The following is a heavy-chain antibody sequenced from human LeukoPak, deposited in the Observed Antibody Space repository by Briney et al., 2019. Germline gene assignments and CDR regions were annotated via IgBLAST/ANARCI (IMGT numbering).Heavy chain of an antibody. J-gene: IGHJ4*02. CDR3: ARESGSYLYFDY. D-gene: IGHD1-26*01. CDR2: INSDGSTT. V-gene: IGHV3-74*01. CDR1: GFTFSRYW. Sequence: GGSLRLSCAASGFTFSRYWMHWVRQAPGKGLVWVSRINSDGSTTSYADSVKGRFTISRDNAKNTLYLQMNSLRAEDTAVYYCARESGSYLYFDYWGQGTLVTVSS.